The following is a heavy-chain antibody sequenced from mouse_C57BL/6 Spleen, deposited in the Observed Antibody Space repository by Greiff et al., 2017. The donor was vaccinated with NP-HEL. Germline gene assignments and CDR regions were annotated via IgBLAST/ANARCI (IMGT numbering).Heavy chain of an antibody. CDR1: GFTFSDYG. D-gene: IGHD2-5*01. CDR2: ISSGSSTI. Sequence: EVQLQQSGGGLVKPGGSLKLSCAASGFTFSDYGMHWVRQAPEKGLEWVAYISSGSSTIYYADTVKGRFTISRDNAKNTLFLQMTSLRSEDTAMYYCARNSNWFAYWGQGTLVTVSA. J-gene: IGHJ3*01. CDR3: ARNSNWFAY. V-gene: IGHV5-17*01.